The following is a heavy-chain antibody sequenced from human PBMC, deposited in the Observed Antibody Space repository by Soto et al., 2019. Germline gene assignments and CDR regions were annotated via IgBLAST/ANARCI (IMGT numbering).Heavy chain of an antibody. D-gene: IGHD2-2*02. CDR3: AKDTARYCSTTSCYTGGAFDI. CDR1: GFTFDDYA. CDR2: ISWNSGSI. V-gene: IGHV3-9*01. Sequence: PGGSLRLSCAASGFTFDDYAMHWVRQAPGKGLEWVSGISWNSGSIGYADSVEGRFTTSRDNAKNSLYLQMNSLRAEDTALYYCAKDTARYCSTTSCYTGGAFDIWGQGTMVTVSS. J-gene: IGHJ3*02.